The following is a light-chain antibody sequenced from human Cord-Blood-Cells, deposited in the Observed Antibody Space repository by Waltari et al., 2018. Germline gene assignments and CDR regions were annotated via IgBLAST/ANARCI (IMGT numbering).Light chain of an antibody. CDR3: QQSYSTPYT. CDR1: QSISSY. V-gene: IGKV1-39*01. J-gene: IGKJ2*01. Sequence: DIQMTQSPSSLSASVGYRVTITCRASQSISSYLNWYQQKPRKATKLLIYAASSLQSGVPSRFSGSGSGTDFTLTISSLQPEDFATYYCQQSYSTPYTFGQGTKLEIK. CDR2: AAS.